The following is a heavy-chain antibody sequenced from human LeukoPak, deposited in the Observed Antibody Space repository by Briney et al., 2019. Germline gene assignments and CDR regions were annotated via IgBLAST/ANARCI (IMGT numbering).Heavy chain of an antibody. D-gene: IGHD3-10*01. CDR2: IHQSGST. V-gene: IGHV4-34*01. CDR1: GGSFSGYY. J-gene: IGHJ3*01. Sequence: PSETLSLTCAVYGGSFSGYYWSWIRQAPGRGLEWIAEIHQSGSTNYNPSLTSRATISVDRSKNQVSLKVESVTAADTAVYYCAKTRQGSNTFDLWGQGTAVSVSS. CDR3: AKTRQGSNTFDL.